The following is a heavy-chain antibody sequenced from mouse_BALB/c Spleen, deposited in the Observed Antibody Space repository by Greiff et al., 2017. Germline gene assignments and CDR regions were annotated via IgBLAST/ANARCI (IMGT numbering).Heavy chain of an antibody. V-gene: IGHV5-4*02. D-gene: IGHD2-1*01. J-gene: IGHJ4*01. CDR1: GFTFSDYY. CDR3: ARDMGNDYAMDY. Sequence: EVNLVESGGGLVKPGGSLKLSCAASGFTFSDYYMYWVRQTPEKRLEWVATISDGGSYTYYPDSVKGRFTITRDNAKNNLYLQMSSLKSEDTAMYYCARDMGNDYAMDYWGQGTSVTVSS. CDR2: ISDGGSYT.